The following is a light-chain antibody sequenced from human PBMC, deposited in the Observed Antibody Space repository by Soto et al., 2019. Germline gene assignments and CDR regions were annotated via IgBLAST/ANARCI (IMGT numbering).Light chain of an antibody. CDR2: KAS. CDR3: QQYNSYPYT. CDR1: QSISSW. Sequence: DIQMTQSPSTLSASVGDRVTITCRASQSISSWLAWYQQRPGKAPKLLIYKASTLEGGVPSRFSGSGSGTEFILTISSLQPDDFATYYCQQYNSYPYTFGQGTKLEIK. V-gene: IGKV1-5*03. J-gene: IGKJ2*01.